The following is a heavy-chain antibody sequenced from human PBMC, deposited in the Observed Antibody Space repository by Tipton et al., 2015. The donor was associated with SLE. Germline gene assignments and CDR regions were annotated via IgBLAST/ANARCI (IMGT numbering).Heavy chain of an antibody. D-gene: IGHD2-2*01. CDR1: GGSFSGYY. CDR2: INHSGST. J-gene: IGHJ4*02. V-gene: IGHV4-34*01. Sequence: TLSLTCAVYGGSFSGYYWSWIRQPPGKGLEWIGEINHSGSTNYNPSLKSRVTISVDTSKNQFSLKLSSVTAADTAVYYCAREDCSSTSCPGGLFDYWGQGTLVTVSS. CDR3: AREDCSSTSCPGGLFDY.